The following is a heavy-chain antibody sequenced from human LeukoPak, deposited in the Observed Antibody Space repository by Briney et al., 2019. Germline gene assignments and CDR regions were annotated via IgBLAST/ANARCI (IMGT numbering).Heavy chain of an antibody. Sequence: SETLSLTCAVSGGSISISNSNWWSWVRQPPGKGLEWIGEIYHSGSTNYNPSLKSRVTISVDKSKNQFFLKLSSVTAADTAMYYCARARYVNSFYAFDIWGQGTLVTVSS. CDR3: ARARYVNSFYAFDI. V-gene: IGHV4-4*02. CDR2: IYHSGST. D-gene: IGHD3-9*01. CDR1: GGSISISNSNW. J-gene: IGHJ3*02.